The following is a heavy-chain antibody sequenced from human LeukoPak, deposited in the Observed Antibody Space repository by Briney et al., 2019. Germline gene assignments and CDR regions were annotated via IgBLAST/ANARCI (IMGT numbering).Heavy chain of an antibody. Sequence: GESLKISRQGFGYNFTSYWIGWVRQMPGKGLEWMGIIYPGDSDTRYSPSFQGQVTISADKSISTAYLQWSSLKASDTAMYYCARPHYDILTGYYYYYDMDVWGQGTTVTVSS. D-gene: IGHD3-9*01. CDR1: GYNFTSYW. CDR2: IYPGDSDT. J-gene: IGHJ6*02. CDR3: ARPHYDILTGYYYYYDMDV. V-gene: IGHV5-51*01.